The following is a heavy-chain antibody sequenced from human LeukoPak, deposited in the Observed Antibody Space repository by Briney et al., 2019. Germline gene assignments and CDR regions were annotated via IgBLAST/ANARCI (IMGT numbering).Heavy chain of an antibody. CDR2: ISSTSGTT. V-gene: IGHV3-23*01. D-gene: IGHD5-18*01. CDR1: GFSFNTFG. J-gene: IGHJ4*02. CDR3: AKRIQSAMATGY. Sequence: GGSLRLSCTASGFSFNTFGMYWVRQAPGKGLEWVSYISSTSGTTYYADSVKGRFTISRDNSKNTLYLQMNSLRAEDTAVYYCAKRIQSAMATGYWGQGTLVTVSS.